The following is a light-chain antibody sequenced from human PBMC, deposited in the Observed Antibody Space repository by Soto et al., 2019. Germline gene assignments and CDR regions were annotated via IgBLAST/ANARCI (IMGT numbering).Light chain of an antibody. J-gene: IGKJ5*01. V-gene: IGKV3-15*01. CDR2: GAS. CDR3: QQYNTWPPIT. CDR1: QSVGSN. Sequence: EIVMTQSPATLSVSPGERATLSCRASQSVGSNLAWYQQKPGQAPRLLIYGASTRATGIPARFSGSGSGTEFTLTISSLQSEDFAVYSCQQYNTWPPITFGQGTRLEIK.